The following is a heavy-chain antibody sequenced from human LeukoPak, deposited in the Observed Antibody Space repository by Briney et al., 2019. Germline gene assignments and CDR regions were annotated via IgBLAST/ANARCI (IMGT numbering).Heavy chain of an antibody. V-gene: IGHV3-33*01. CDR3: SRGIEGYDSIVDY. CDR1: GFTFSSYA. Sequence: GGSLRLSCAASGFTFSSYAMHWVRQAPGKGLEWVAVLWYDGSNKYYADSVKGRFTISRDNSNNTLYLQMNSLRVEDTAVYYCSRGIEGYDSIVDYWGQGTLVTVSS. CDR2: LWYDGSNK. D-gene: IGHD5-12*01. J-gene: IGHJ4*02.